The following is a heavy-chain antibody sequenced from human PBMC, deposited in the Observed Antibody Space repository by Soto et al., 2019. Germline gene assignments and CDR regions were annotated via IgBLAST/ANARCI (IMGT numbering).Heavy chain of an antibody. D-gene: IGHD2-2*01. J-gene: IGHJ3*02. CDR2: IKSKTDGGTT. Sequence: WLRWVRKKTGKGLEWVGRIKSKTDGGTTDYAAPVKGRFTISRDDSKNTLYLQMNSLKTEDTAVYYCTTDCSSTICWGDGAFDIWGQGTMVTVSS. V-gene: IGHV3-15*01. CDR1: W. CDR3: TTDCSSTICWGDGAFDI.